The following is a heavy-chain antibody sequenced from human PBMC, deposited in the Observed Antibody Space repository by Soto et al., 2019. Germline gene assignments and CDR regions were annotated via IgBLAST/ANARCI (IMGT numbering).Heavy chain of an antibody. Sequence: EVQLVESGGGLVQPGGSLRLSCAASGFTFSSYWMSWVRQAPGKGLEWVANIKQDGSEKYYVDSVKGRFTISRDNAKNSLYLQMNSLRAEDTAVYYCARGLGSSSYYYYGMDVWGQGTTVTVSS. V-gene: IGHV3-7*01. CDR1: GFTFSSYW. D-gene: IGHD6-6*01. J-gene: IGHJ6*02. CDR2: IKQDGSEK. CDR3: ARGLGSSSYYYYGMDV.